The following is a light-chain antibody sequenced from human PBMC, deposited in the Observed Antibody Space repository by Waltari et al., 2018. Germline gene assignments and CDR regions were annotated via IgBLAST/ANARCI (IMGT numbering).Light chain of an antibody. CDR3: QQYGSSRWT. Sequence: PGEGATLSCRASQRVTNNYLAWYQQKPGQAPRLLIYGASTRATGIPDKFSGSGSGTDFTLTISRLEPEDFAVYYCQQYGSSRWTFGQGTKVEIK. V-gene: IGKV3-20*01. CDR1: QRVTNNY. CDR2: GAS. J-gene: IGKJ1*01.